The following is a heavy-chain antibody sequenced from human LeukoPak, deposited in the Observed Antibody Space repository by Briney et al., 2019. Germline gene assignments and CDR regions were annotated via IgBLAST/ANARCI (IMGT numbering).Heavy chain of an antibody. CDR3: ARKGMYDDSGSQ. CDR2: VYSSATT. CDR1: GDSISGHY. D-gene: IGHD3-22*01. J-gene: IGHJ4*02. V-gene: IGHV4-59*11. Sequence: SETLSLTCTVSGDSISGHYWSWVRQPPGKGQEWIGYVYSSATTRYNPSLKSRVSISVEMSRSQISLILTSVTAADTAVYYCARKGMYDDSGSQWGQGTLVTVSS.